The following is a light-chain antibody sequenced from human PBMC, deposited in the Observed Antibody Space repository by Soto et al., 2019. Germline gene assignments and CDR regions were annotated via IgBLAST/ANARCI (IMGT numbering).Light chain of an antibody. CDR3: CSYAGTYTSYV. V-gene: IGLV2-11*01. CDR2: DVS. Sequence: QSVLTQPRSVSGSPGQSVTISCTGTSSDVGGYNYVSWYQQHPGKAPKLMSYDVSKRPSGAPDRFSGSKSGNTASLTISGLQAEDEADYYCCSYAGTYTSYVFGTGTKVTVL. CDR1: SSDVGGYNY. J-gene: IGLJ1*01.